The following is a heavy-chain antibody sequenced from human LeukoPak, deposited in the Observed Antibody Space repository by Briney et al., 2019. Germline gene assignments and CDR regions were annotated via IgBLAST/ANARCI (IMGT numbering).Heavy chain of an antibody. CDR2: ISSSSLYI. D-gene: IGHD4-11*01. CDR1: EFTFSSYT. Sequence: GGSLRLSCTASEFTFSSYTMNWVRQAPGEGLEWVSSISSSSLYIYYAESVKGRFTISRDNAKKSLYLQMNSLRVEDTAVYYCARDPRYRLQQSSYYYYLDVWGKGTTVTVSS. CDR3: ARDPRYRLQQSSYYYYLDV. V-gene: IGHV3-21*01. J-gene: IGHJ6*03.